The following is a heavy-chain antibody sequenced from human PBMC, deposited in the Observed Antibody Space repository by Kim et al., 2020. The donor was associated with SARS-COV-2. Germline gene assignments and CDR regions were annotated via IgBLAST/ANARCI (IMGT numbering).Heavy chain of an antibody. D-gene: IGHD3-9*01. Sequence: ADSVKGRFTISRDNSKNTLYLPMTGLRVEDTAIYYCAKDGPHTDWYYYMDVWGKGTTVTVSS. CDR3: AKDGPHTDWYYYMDV. V-gene: IGHV3-23*01. J-gene: IGHJ6*03.